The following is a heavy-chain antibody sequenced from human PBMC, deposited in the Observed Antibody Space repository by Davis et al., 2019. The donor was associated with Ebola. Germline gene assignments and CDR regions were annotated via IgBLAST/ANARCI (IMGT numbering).Heavy chain of an antibody. Sequence: MPSETLSLTCAVSGGSISSGGYSWSWIRQPPGKGLEWIGYIYHSGSTYYNPSLKSRVTISVDTSKNQFSLKLSSVTAADTAVYYCARDQGITGTTGAYFDYWGQGTLVTVSS. CDR3: ARDQGITGTTGAYFDY. CDR1: GGSISSGGYS. V-gene: IGHV4-30-2*05. CDR2: IYHSGST. J-gene: IGHJ4*02. D-gene: IGHD1-7*01.